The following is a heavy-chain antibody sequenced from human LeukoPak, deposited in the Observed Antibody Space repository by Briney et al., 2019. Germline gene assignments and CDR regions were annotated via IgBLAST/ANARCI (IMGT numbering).Heavy chain of an antibody. CDR1: GFTFSSYS. D-gene: IGHD2-15*01. J-gene: IGHJ6*02. V-gene: IGHV3-48*04. Sequence: PGGSLRLSCAASGFTFSSYSMNWVRQAPGKGLEWVSYISSSSNTIYYADSVKGRFSISRDNAKNSLYLQMSSLRAEDTAVYYCARDARADIVVVVAAPGPRDYCGMDVWGQGTTVTVSS. CDR3: ARDARADIVVVVAAPGPRDYCGMDV. CDR2: ISSSSNTI.